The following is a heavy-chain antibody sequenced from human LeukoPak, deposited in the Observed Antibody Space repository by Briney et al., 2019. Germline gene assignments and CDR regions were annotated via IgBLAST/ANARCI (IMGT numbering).Heavy chain of an antibody. CDR3: ARSGSGLGDY. Sequence: GGSLRLSCAASGFTFSSYWMHWVRQAPEKGLVWVSRINGDGSSTSYADSVKGRFTISRDNAKNTLYLQMNSLRAEDTAVYYCARSGSGLGDYWGQGTLVTVSS. J-gene: IGHJ4*02. CDR2: INGDGSST. D-gene: IGHD3-10*01. CDR1: GFTFSSYW. V-gene: IGHV3-74*01.